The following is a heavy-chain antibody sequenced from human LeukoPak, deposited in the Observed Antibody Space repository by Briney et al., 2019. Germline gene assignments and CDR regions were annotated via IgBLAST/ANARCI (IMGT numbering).Heavy chain of an antibody. CDR3: AKEGGYCSSGTCYPWWFDP. V-gene: IGHV1-2*02. J-gene: IGHJ5*02. D-gene: IGHD2-15*01. CDR1: GYTFTGYY. Sequence: VASVKVSCKASGYTFTGYYVHWVRQAPGQGIVWMGWINPNSGGTNYAQKFQGRVTMTRDTSISTAYMELSRLRSDDTAVYYCAKEGGYCSSGTCYPWWFDPWGQGTLVTVSS. CDR2: INPNSGGT.